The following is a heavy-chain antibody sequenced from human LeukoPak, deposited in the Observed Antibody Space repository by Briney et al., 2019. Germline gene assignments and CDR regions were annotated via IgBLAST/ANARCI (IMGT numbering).Heavy chain of an antibody. CDR3: ATKRGEGTQLNYMWFDP. V-gene: IGHV3-23*01. D-gene: IGHD3-16*01. CDR1: GFTFSSYA. Sequence: GGSLRLSCAASGFTFSSYAMTWVRQAPGKGLEWVSSISGGSDSTYYADYVKGRCTISRDNSKSMLYLQMNSLRAEDTAIYYCATKRGEGTQLNYMWFDPWGQGTLVTVSS. CDR2: ISGGSDST. J-gene: IGHJ5*02.